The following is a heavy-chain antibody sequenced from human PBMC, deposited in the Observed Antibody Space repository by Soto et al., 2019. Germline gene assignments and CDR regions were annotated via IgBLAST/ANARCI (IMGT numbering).Heavy chain of an antibody. CDR2: ISYDGSNK. J-gene: IGHJ6*02. Sequence: QVQLVESGGGVVQPGRSLRLSCAASGFTFSSYAMHWVRQSPGKGLEWVAVISYDGSNKYYADSVKGRFTISRDNSKNTLYLQMNSLRAEDTAVYYCARTYSYGYYYYYGMDVWGQGTTVTVS. CDR3: ARTYSYGYYYYYGMDV. D-gene: IGHD5-18*01. CDR1: GFTFSSYA. V-gene: IGHV3-30-3*01.